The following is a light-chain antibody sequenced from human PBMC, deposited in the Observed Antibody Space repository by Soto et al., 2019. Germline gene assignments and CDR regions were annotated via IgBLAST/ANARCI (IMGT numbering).Light chain of an antibody. J-gene: IGKJ1*01. V-gene: IGKV1-5*01. Sequence: DIQMTQSPSTLSASVGDRVTITCRASQSISTWLAWYQQKQRKAPKLLMHGASRLESGVPSRFSGSGSGTEFTLTISSLQPDDFGTYYCQQYKTYWTFGQGTKVDIK. CDR1: QSISTW. CDR2: GAS. CDR3: QQYKTYWT.